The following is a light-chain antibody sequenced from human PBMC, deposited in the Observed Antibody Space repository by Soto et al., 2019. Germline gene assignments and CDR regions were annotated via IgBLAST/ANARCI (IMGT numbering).Light chain of an antibody. Sequence: DIQMSQSPSTLSASVGERVTMTFRASQSISSWLAWYQQKPGKAPKLLIYDASSLESGVPSRFSGSGSGTEFTLTISSLQPDDFATYYCQQYNSYWTLGQGTKVDIK. CDR1: QSISSW. CDR3: QQYNSYWT. CDR2: DAS. J-gene: IGKJ1*01. V-gene: IGKV1-5*01.